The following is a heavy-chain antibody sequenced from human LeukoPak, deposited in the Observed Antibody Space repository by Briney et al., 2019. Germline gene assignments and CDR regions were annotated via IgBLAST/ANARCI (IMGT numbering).Heavy chain of an antibody. CDR2: ISSDGRIT. CDR3: ASQVSTGH. CDR1: GFTFSRYW. J-gene: IGHJ4*02. D-gene: IGHD1-1*01. V-gene: IGHV3-74*01. Sequence: QPGGSLRLSCAASGFTFSRYWMPWVRQAPGKGLVWVAHISSDGRITNYADSVKGRFAISRDNAKNTLYLQMNNLRAEDTAVYYCASQVSTGHWGQGTLVTVSS.